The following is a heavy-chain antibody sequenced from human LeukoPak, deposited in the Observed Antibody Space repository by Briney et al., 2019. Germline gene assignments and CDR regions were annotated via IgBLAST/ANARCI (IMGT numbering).Heavy chain of an antibody. CDR1: GGSISSYY. J-gene: IGHJ5*02. D-gene: IGHD2-8*01. V-gene: IGHV4-4*07. CDR3: ARRIVEYCTNGVCSDWFDP. CDR2: IYTSGST. Sequence: SETLSLTCTVSGGSISSYYWSWIRQPAGEGLEWIGRIYTSGSTYYNPSLKSRVTISVDTSKNQFSLKLSSVTAADTAVYYCARRIVEYCTNGVCSDWFDPWGAGALVTVSS.